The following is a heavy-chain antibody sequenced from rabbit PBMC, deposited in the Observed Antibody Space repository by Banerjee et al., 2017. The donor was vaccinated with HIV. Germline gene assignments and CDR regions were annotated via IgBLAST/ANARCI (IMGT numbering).Heavy chain of an antibody. D-gene: IGHD2-1*01. Sequence: QSLEESGGDLVKPGASLTLTCTASGFSSSSNYYMFWVRQAPGKGLEWIACIYIGGRDSTYYASWAKGRFTISKTSSTTVTLQMTSLTAADTAAYFCARGVGDGFKLWGPGTLVTVS. V-gene: IGHV1S40*01. CDR3: ARGVGDGFKL. CDR2: IYIGGRDST. CDR1: GFSSSSNYY. J-gene: IGHJ4*01.